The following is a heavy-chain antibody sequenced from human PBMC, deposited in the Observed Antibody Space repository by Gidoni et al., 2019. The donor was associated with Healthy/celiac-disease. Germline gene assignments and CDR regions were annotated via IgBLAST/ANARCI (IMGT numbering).Heavy chain of an antibody. D-gene: IGHD3-10*01. CDR2: INHSGST. Sequence: QVQLQQWGAGLLKPSETLSLTCAVYGGSFRGYYWSWIRQPPGKGLEWIGEINHSGSTNYNPSLKSRVTISVDTSKNQFSLKLSSVTAADTAVYYCARGALYYYGSGSYSTRNFDYWGQGTLVTVSS. J-gene: IGHJ4*02. CDR3: ARGALYYYGSGSYSTRNFDY. V-gene: IGHV4-34*01. CDR1: GGSFRGYY.